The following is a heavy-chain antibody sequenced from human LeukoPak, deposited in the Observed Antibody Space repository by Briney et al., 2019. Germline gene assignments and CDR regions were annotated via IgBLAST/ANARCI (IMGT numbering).Heavy chain of an antibody. CDR2: INHSGST. D-gene: IGHD3-22*01. CDR3: AREVVVNPSYFDH. CDR1: GGSFSGYY. Sequence: PSETLSLTCAVYGGSFSGYYWSWIRQPPGKGLEWIGEINHSGSTNYNPSLKSRVTISVDTSKNQFSLNLTSVTAADTAVYYCAREVVVNPSYFDHWGQGTLVTVSS. J-gene: IGHJ4*02. V-gene: IGHV4-34*01.